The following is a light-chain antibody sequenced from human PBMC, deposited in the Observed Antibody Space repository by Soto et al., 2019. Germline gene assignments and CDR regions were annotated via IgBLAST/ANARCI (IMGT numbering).Light chain of an antibody. CDR2: AAS. CDR1: QDINYY. Sequence: ILLTQSPSSLSASVGDRVTITCRASQDINYYLAWYQQKPGKAPKVLIYAASTLQRGVPYMFSGSGSWTDFTLIISSLQPEDFATYSCQQFDSYPRSFGPGTKVDIK. V-gene: IGKV1-9*01. J-gene: IGKJ3*01. CDR3: QQFDSYPRS.